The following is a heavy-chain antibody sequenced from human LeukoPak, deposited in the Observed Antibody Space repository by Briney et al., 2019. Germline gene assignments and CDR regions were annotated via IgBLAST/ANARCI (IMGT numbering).Heavy chain of an antibody. V-gene: IGHV1-2*02. J-gene: IGHJ4*02. Sequence: GASVKVSCKASGYTFTGYYMHWVRQAPGQGLEWMGWINPNSGGTNYAQKFQGRVTMTRDTSISTAYMELSRLRSDDTAVYYCARDRQAYCGGDCYSIYYWGQGTLVTVSS. CDR1: GYTFTGYY. CDR3: ARDRQAYCGGDCYSIYY. CDR2: INPNSGGT. D-gene: IGHD2-21*02.